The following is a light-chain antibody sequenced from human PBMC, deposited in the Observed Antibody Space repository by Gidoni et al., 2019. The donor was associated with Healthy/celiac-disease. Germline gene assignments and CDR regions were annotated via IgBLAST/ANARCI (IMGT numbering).Light chain of an antibody. CDR3: MQSRQSPFT. CDR1: QSLLHSNGYNY. Sequence: IVMTQSPLSLPVTPGEPASISCRSGQSLLHSNGYNYLDWYLQKPGQSPQLLIYLGSNRASGVPDRFSGSGSGTDFTLQTSRVEAEDVGIYYCMQSRQSPFTFGPXTKVDIK. J-gene: IGKJ3*01. V-gene: IGKV2-28*01. CDR2: LGS.